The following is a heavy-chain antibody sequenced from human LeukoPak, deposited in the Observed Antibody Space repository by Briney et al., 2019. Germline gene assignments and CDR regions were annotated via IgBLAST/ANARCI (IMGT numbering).Heavy chain of an antibody. CDR2: IKQDCSEK. CDR3: ARGVWAPFDS. D-gene: IGHD7-27*01. V-gene: IGHV3-7*01. Sequence: PGGSLRLSCAASGFSLSNYWMNWVRQAPGKGLEWVANIKQDCSEKNYVDSVKGLVSISRDNAKNSLILQMNSLRDEATAVYYCARGVWAPFDSWGQGTLVSVSS. CDR1: GFSLSNYW. J-gene: IGHJ4*02.